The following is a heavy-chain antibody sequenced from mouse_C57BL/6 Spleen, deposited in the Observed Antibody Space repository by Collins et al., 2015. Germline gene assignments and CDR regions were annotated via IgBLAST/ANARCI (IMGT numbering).Heavy chain of an antibody. J-gene: IGHJ3*01. CDR3: ARGDYDYDKGSWFAY. Sequence: QVQLQQSGPELVKPGASVKISCKASGYSFTSYYIHWVKQRPGQGLEWIGWIYPGSGNTKYNEKFKGKATLTADTSSSTAYMQLSSLTSEDSAVYYCARGDYDYDKGSWFAYWGQGTLVTVSA. V-gene: IGHV1-66*01. D-gene: IGHD2-4*01. CDR2: IYPGSGNT. CDR1: GYSFTSYY.